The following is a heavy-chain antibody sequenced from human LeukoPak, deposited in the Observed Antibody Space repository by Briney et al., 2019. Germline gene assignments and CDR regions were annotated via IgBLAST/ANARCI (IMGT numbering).Heavy chain of an antibody. J-gene: IGHJ3*02. V-gene: IGHV4-4*08. CDR3: ARSLNAAPKLWAFDI. D-gene: IGHD2-15*01. CDR1: GASIRSYY. Sequence: SETLSLTCIVSGASIRSYYWSWIRQPPGKGLEWFAYVYDSGSTSYNPSLKSRVTISIDTSKTQFSLKLSSVTAADTAVYYCARSLNAAPKLWAFDIWGQGAMVTVSS. CDR2: VYDSGST.